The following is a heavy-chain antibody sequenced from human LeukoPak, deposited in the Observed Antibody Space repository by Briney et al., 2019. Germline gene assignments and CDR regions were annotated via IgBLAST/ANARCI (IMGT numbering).Heavy chain of an antibody. D-gene: IGHD3-10*01. J-gene: IGHJ6*03. Sequence: PSETLSLTCAVYGGSFSGYYWSWIRQPPGKGLEWIGEINHSGSTNYNPSLKGRVTISVDTSKNQFSLKLSSVTAADTAVYYCARDYGSGSYYRDYYYMDVWGKGTTVTVSS. CDR3: ARDYGSGSYYRDYYYMDV. CDR1: GGSFSGYY. CDR2: INHSGST. V-gene: IGHV4-34*01.